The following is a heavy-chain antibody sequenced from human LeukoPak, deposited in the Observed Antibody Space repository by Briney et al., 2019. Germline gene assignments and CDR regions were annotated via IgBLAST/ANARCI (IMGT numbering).Heavy chain of an antibody. D-gene: IGHD3-3*01. Sequence: SETLSLTCTVPGGPISSHQWSWIRQPPGKGLEWIGYNHYSGSTNYNPSPKSRVTISVDTSQNQFSLKPSSVTVADSAVYYCATTTGFWSGYYERYYYYYMDGWGKGSTVTVSS. J-gene: IGHJ6*03. CDR2: NHYSGST. V-gene: IGHV4-59*11. CDR3: ATTTGFWSGYYERYYYYYMDG. CDR1: GGPISSHQ.